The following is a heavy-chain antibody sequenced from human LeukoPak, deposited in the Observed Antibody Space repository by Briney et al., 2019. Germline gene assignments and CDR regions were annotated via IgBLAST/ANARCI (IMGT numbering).Heavy chain of an antibody. V-gene: IGHV3-15*07. CDR2: VKNRGDGMAT. Sequence: GGSLRLSCVLSTFTKAWMNWVRQAPGKGPEWVGRVKNRGDGMATDYAAPVKGRFIISRDDSKKTVYLQMDSLKTEDTAVYFCTTEYFGGFEYWGQGTLVTVSS. D-gene: IGHD3-16*01. CDR3: TTEYFGGFEY. J-gene: IGHJ4*02. CDR1: TFTKAW.